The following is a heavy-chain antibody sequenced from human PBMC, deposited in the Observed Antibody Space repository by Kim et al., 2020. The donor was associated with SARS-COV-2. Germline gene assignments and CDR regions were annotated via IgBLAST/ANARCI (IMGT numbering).Heavy chain of an antibody. V-gene: IGHV4-34*01. J-gene: IGHJ4*01. CDR2: INHSGST. D-gene: IGHD3-10*01. CDR3: ARGRGSLMVRGVLFDY. CDR1: GGSFSGYY. Sequence: SETLSLTCAVYGGSFSGYYWSWIRQPPGKGLEWIGEINHSGSTNYNPSLKSRVTISVDTSKNQFSLKLSSVTAADTAVYYCARGRGSLMVRGVLFDYWG.